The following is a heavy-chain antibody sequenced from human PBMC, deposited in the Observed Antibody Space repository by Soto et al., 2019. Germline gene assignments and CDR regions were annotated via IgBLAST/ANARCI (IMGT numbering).Heavy chain of an antibody. CDR3: ARHHGPTTSENWFDP. CDR1: GYTFFTYD. J-gene: IGHJ5*02. D-gene: IGHD5-12*01. V-gene: IGHV1-18*01. CDR2: ISTYSGDT. Sequence: ASVKVSCKASGYTFFTYDISWVRQAPGQGLEWMGWISTYSGDTKYAQKFQGRVTMTTDTSTTTAYLELRSLRSDDTAVYYCARHHGPTTSENWFDPWGQGTLVTSPQ.